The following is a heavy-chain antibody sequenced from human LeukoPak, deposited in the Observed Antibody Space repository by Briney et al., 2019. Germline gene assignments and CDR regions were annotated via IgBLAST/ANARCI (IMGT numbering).Heavy chain of an antibody. CDR3: TTQGSITLVRGVILY. J-gene: IGHJ4*02. V-gene: IGHV3-49*03. D-gene: IGHD3-10*01. CDR1: GFTFGDYA. CDR2: IRSKAYGGTT. Sequence: PGGSLRLSCAASGFTFGDYAMSWFRQAPGKGLEWVGFIRSKAYGGTTEYAASVKGRFTISRDDSKSIAYLQMNSLKTEDTAVYYCTTQGSITLVRGVILYWGQGTLVTVSS.